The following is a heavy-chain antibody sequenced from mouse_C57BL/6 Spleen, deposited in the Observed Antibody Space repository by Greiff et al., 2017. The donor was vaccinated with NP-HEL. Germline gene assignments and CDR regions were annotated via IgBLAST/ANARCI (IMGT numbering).Heavy chain of an antibody. V-gene: IGHV1-4*01. J-gene: IGHJ2*01. D-gene: IGHD1-1*01. CDR2: INPSSGYT. Sequence: VQLQQSGAELARPGASVKMSCKASGYTFTSYTMNWVKQRPGQGLEWIGYINPSSGYTKYNQKFKDKATLTADKSSSTAYMQLSSLTSEDSAVYYCARELRTAWGQGTTLTVSS. CDR3: ARELRTA. CDR1: GYTFTSYT.